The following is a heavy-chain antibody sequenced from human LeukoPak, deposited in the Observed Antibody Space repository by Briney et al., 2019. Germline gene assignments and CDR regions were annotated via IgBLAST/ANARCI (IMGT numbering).Heavy chain of an antibody. D-gene: IGHD3-22*01. J-gene: IGHJ2*01. CDR2: IYSGGST. Sequence: PGGSLRLSCAASGFTVSSNYMSWVRQAPGKGLEWVSVIYSGGSTYYADSVKGRFTISRDNSKNILNLQMRSLRTDDTAVYHCAKERPRSWLLLDWYFDLWGRGTLVSVST. CDR3: AKERPRSWLLLDWYFDL. CDR1: GFTVSSNY. V-gene: IGHV3-53*01.